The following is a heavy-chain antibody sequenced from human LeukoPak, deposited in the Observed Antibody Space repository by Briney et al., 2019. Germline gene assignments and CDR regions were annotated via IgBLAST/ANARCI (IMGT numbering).Heavy chain of an antibody. D-gene: IGHD3-10*01. V-gene: IGHV3-7*01. CDR3: AIQKADLITMIRGVTAY. J-gene: IGHJ4*02. Sequence: GGSLRLSCAASGFTFSSYWMSWVRQAPGKGLEWVANINQDGSEKYYVDSVKGRFTISRDNAKNSLYLQMNSLRAEDTAVYYCAIQKADLITMIRGVTAYWGQGTLVTVSS. CDR1: GFTFSSYW. CDR2: INQDGSEK.